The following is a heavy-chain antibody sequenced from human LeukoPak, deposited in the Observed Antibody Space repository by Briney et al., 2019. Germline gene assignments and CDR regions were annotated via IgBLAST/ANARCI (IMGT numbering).Heavy chain of an antibody. J-gene: IGHJ4*02. CDR3: ARVGLLTGYYFFDY. Sequence: ASVKVSCKPSGYTSSSYGITWVRQAPGQGLEWVGWIRGDNGDTNYAQKLQGRVTMTTDTSTSTAYMELRSLGSDETAVYYCARVGLLTGYYFFDYWGQGTLVTVSS. V-gene: IGHV1-18*01. CDR1: GYTSSSYG. D-gene: IGHD3-9*01. CDR2: IRGDNGDT.